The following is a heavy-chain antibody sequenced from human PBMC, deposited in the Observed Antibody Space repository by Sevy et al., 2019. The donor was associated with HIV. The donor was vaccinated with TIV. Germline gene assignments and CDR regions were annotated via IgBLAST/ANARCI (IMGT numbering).Heavy chain of an antibody. Sequence: GGSLRLSCAASGFTFSSYWMSWVRQAPGKGLEWVANIKQDGSEKYYVGAVKGRFTISRGNAKNSLYLEMNSLRAEDTAVYYCARDNRGIRKLHYYYYGMDVWGQGTTVTVSS. CDR3: ARDNRGIRKLHYYYYGMDV. D-gene: IGHD5-18*01. V-gene: IGHV3-7*01. CDR2: IKQDGSEK. CDR1: GFTFSSYW. J-gene: IGHJ6*02.